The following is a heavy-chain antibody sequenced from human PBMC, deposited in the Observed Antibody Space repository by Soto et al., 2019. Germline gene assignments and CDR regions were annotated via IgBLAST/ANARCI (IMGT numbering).Heavy chain of an antibody. D-gene: IGHD4-17*01. CDR1: GDSINNGEYY. Sequence: QVQLQESGPGLLKPSPTLSLTCNVSGDSINNGEYYWSWFRQPPGKGLEWIGYIYYNEVTYYNPSLKRRPTIALETSKIQFSLQLTSVTAADTAVYYCARDHTVTTGAFDIWGPGTMVTVSS. CDR3: ARDHTVTTGAFDI. J-gene: IGHJ3*02. CDR2: IYYNEVT. V-gene: IGHV4-30-4*01.